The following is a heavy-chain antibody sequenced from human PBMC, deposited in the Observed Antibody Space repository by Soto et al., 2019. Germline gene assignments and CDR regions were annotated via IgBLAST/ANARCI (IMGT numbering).Heavy chain of an antibody. D-gene: IGHD6-13*01. CDR3: ATLPAAGLRLSWFDP. CDR2: ISAYTGNT. Sequence: QVQLVQSGAEVKKPGASVKVSCKASGYTFTSYGISWVRQAPGQGLEWMGWISAYTGNTNYAQKLQGRVTMTTDTSTSTAYMELRSLRSDDTAVYYCATLPAAGLRLSWFDPWGQGTLVTVSS. V-gene: IGHV1-18*01. CDR1: GYTFTSYG. J-gene: IGHJ5*02.